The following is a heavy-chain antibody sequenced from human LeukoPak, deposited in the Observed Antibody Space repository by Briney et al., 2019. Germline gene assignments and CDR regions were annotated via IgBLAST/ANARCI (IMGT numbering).Heavy chain of an antibody. Sequence: SGGSLRLSCAASGFTFSSYSINWVRQAPGKGLEWVSSIGSSSSYIYYADSVKGRFTISRDNAKNSLFLQMNSLRVEDTAVYYCARPGITGTMGYGAFDIWGQGTRVTVSS. J-gene: IGHJ3*02. CDR2: IGSSSSYI. CDR3: ARPGITGTMGYGAFDI. CDR1: GFTFSSYS. D-gene: IGHD1-7*01. V-gene: IGHV3-21*01.